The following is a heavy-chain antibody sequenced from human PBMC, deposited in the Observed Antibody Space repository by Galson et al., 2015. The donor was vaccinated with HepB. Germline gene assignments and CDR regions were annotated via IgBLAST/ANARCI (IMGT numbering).Heavy chain of an antibody. V-gene: IGHV3-30-3*01. Sequence: SLRLSCAASGFTFSDYNMHWVRQAPVKGLEWLAIISPDGSRTFYADSVRGQVTISRDNSKNTLFLQVDGLRPEDTAMYYCARDFEWNFDLWGQGTLVTVSS. J-gene: IGHJ4*02. D-gene: IGHD3-9*01. CDR2: ISPDGSRT. CDR3: ARDFEWNFDL. CDR1: GFTFSDYN.